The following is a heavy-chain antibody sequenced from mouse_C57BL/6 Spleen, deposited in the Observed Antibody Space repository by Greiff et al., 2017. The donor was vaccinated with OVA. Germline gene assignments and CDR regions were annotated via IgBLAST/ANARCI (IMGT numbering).Heavy chain of an antibody. V-gene: IGHV1-52*01. J-gene: IGHJ4*01. CDR1: GYTFTSYW. D-gene: IGHD2-5*01. CDR3: ARDPYSKDAMDY. CDR2: IDPSDSET. Sequence: VQLQQPGAELVRPGSSVKLSCKASGYTFTSYWMHWVKQRPIQGLEWIGNIDPSDSETHYNQKFKDKATLTVDKSSSTAYMQLSSLTSEDSAVYYCARDPYSKDAMDYWGQGTSVTVSS.